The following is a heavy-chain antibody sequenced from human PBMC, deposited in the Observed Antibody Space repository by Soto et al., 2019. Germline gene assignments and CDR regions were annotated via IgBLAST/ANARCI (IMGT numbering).Heavy chain of an antibody. CDR1: GFSLSGSF. CDR2: IAARAHNYAT. Sequence: VELVESGGGLVQPGGSLKLSCAASGFSLSGSFIHWVRQASGKGPEWVGRIAARAHNYATAYGTSVQGRFTVSRDDSLNTAYLQMNALKTEDTAVYFCAGLMDTLFERFDYWGRGILVTVSA. J-gene: IGHJ4*02. CDR3: AGLMDTLFERFDY. D-gene: IGHD5-18*01. V-gene: IGHV3-73*02.